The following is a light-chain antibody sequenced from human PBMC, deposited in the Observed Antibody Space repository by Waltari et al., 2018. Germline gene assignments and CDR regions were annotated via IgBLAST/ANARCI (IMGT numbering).Light chain of an antibody. CDR1: SRYIRRYNY. V-gene: IGLV2-14*03. CDR3: SSYTSTTTPFV. J-gene: IGLJ1*01. Sequence: QSALTQPASVSGSPGQSITISCTGTSRYIRRYNYVSWYQQHPGKALKLIIYDVNTRPSGISDRFSGSKSANTASLTISGLQVEDEADYFCSSYTSTTTPFVFGSGTKVTVL. CDR2: DVN.